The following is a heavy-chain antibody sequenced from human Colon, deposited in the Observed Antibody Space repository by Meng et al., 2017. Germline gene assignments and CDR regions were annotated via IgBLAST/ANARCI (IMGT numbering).Heavy chain of an antibody. D-gene: IGHD2-21*02. CDR3: ARKGGFCDSDCYYLDF. V-gene: IGHV1-69*06. CDR2: IIPIFGTA. J-gene: IGHJ4*02. CDR1: GGTLSSYA. Sequence: VQLVQSGAEVKKPGSSVKVSCKTSGGTLSSYAISWVRQAPGQGLEWMGGIIPIFGTANYAQKFQGRVTITADKSTSTAYMELSSLRSEDTAVYYCARKGGFCDSDCYYLDFWGQGTLVTVFS.